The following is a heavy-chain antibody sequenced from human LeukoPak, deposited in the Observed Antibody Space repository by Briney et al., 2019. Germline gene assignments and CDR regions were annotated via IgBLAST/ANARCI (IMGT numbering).Heavy chain of an antibody. CDR3: ARDLSGRYAFDI. D-gene: IGHD3-10*01. J-gene: IGHJ3*02. CDR1: GFTFTSYS. CDR2: ISSSSSYI. V-gene: IGHV3-21*01. Sequence: GGSLRLSCTASGFTFTSYSMNWVRQAPGKGLEWVSSISSSSSYIYYADSVKGRFTISRDNAKNSLYLQMNSLGAEDTAVYYCARDLSGRYAFDIWGQGTMVTVSS.